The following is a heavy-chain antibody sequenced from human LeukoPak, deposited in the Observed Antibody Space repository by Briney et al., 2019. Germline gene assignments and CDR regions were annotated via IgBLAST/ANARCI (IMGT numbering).Heavy chain of an antibody. D-gene: IGHD6-19*01. V-gene: IGHV1-8*01. CDR3: ARGRVAVAGTGGDNWFDP. CDR1: GYTFTSYD. CDR2: MNPNSGNT. J-gene: IGHJ5*02. Sequence: ASVKVSCKASGYTFTSYDINWVRQATGQGLEWMGWMNPNSGNTGYAQKFQGRVTMTRNTSISTAYMELSSLRPEDTAVYYCARGRVAVAGTGGDNWFDPWGQGTLVTVSS.